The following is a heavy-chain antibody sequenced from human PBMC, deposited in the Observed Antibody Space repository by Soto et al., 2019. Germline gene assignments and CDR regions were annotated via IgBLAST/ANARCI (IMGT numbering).Heavy chain of an antibody. CDR1: GFTFSSYS. V-gene: IGHV3-21*01. CDR2: ISSSSSYI. D-gene: IGHD6-13*01. CDR3: ARDMGNSSQYPPYYYYGMDV. J-gene: IGHJ6*02. Sequence: EVQLVESGGGLVKPGGSLRLSCAASGFTFSSYSMNWVRQAPGKGLEWVSSISSSSSYIYYADSVKGRFTISRDHAKNSLYLQMNSLRAEDTAVYYCARDMGNSSQYPPYYYYGMDVWGQGTTVTVSS.